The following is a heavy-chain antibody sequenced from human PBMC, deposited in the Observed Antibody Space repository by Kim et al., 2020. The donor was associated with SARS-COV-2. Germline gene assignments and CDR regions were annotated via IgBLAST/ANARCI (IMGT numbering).Heavy chain of an antibody. V-gene: IGHV4-31*03. J-gene: IGHJ6*02. Sequence: SETLSLTCSVSGGSISSPGNFWTWVRQHPEKGLEWIGYISHSGNTDYNTSLKSRLLISLDTSRNQFSLKLSAVTAADRATYYCARGRGTCREGDCFAYYYYYGLDVWGQGTTVTVSS. CDR1: GGSISSPGNF. CDR2: ISHSGNT. CDR3: ARGRGTCREGDCFAYYYYYGLDV. D-gene: IGHD2-21*02.